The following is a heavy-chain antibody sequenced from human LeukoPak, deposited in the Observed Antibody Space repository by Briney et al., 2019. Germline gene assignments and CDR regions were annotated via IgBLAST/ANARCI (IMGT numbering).Heavy chain of an antibody. D-gene: IGHD6-19*01. Sequence: GGSLRLSCAASGFTFSSYYMSWVRQAPGKGLEWVANIKQDGSEKYYVDSVKGRFTISRDNAKNSLYLQMNSLRVEDTAVYYCARDWSRLGSIDYWGQGTLVTVSS. V-gene: IGHV3-7*01. CDR2: IKQDGSEK. J-gene: IGHJ4*02. CDR1: GFTFSSYY. CDR3: ARDWSRLGSIDY.